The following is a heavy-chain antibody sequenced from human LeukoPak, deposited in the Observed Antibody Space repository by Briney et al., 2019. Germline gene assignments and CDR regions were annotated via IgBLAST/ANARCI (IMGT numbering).Heavy chain of an antibody. Sequence: GGSLRLSCAPSGLTFSTYAVSWVRQSPGEGLEWVSAISASSGKKYYADSVKGGFTISRDNSKNTLYLQMNSLRAEDTAVDYCAKAQSGSYYNGSDYWGQGTLVTVSS. V-gene: IGHV3-23*01. CDR3: AKAQSGSYYNGSDY. J-gene: IGHJ4*02. CDR1: GLTFSTYA. CDR2: ISASSGKK. D-gene: IGHD1-26*01.